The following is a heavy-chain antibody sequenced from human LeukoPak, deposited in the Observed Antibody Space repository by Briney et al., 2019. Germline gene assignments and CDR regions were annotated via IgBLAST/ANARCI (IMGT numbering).Heavy chain of an antibody. CDR2: IYDGGFT. J-gene: IGHJ4*02. CDR3: ARSRSGYYEDY. V-gene: IGHV3-66*01. CDR1: GFTVSNNY. Sequence: GGSLRLSCAGSGFTVSNNYMAWVRQAPGKGLEWVSVIYDGGFTEYTDSVKGRFTISRDNAKNSLSLQVNSLRAEDTAVYYCARSRSGYYEDYWGQGTLVTVSS. D-gene: IGHD3-22*01.